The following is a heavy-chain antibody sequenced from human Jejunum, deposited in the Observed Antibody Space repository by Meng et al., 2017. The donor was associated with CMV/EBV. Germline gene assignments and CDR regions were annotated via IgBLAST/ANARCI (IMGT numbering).Heavy chain of an antibody. Sequence: SIRSHYWTWIRQPPGKGLEWIGYIYYSGSTTYNPSLKSRVTISIDRSKNQFSLKLTSVTAADTAVYYCAKDKGCRDTTCQNWLDPWGQGTLVTVSS. CDR1: SIRSHY. J-gene: IGHJ5*02. V-gene: IGHV4-59*11. D-gene: IGHD2-15*01. CDR3: AKDKGCRDTTCQNWLDP. CDR2: IYYSGST.